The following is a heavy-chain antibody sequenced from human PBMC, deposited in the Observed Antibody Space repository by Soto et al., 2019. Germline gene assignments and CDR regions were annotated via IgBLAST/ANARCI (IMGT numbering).Heavy chain of an antibody. D-gene: IGHD7-27*01. CDR3: ARGPSGDKVDS. J-gene: IGHJ4*02. V-gene: IGHV4-30-4*01. Sequence: QVQLQESGPGLVKPSQTLSLTCTVSGGSISTVDYWWSWIRQSPDMGLEWIGHIYDGGRTYNNPSFASRVTRSVDTSQSQLSLTLCSVSAADTAVYYCARGPSGDKVDSWGQGTLVTVSS. CDR1: GGSISTVDYW. CDR2: IYDGGRT.